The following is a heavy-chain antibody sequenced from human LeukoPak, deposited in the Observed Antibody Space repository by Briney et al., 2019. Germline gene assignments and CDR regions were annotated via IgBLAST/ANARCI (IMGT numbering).Heavy chain of an antibody. CDR2: INHSGSTT. V-gene: IGHV4-34*01. CDR3: ARRDYYGSGSDYRSFDY. J-gene: IGHJ4*02. CDR1: GGSFSDYY. Sequence: SETLSLTCTVYGGSFSDYYWTWIRQPPGKGLEWIGEINHSGSTTNYNPSLKNRVTISVDMSKNQFSLKLISVTAADTAVYYCARRDYYGSGSDYRSFDYWGQGSLVTVSS. D-gene: IGHD3-10*01.